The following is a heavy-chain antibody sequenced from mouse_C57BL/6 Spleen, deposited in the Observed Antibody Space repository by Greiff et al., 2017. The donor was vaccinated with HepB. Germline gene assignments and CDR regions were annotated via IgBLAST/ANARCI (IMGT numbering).Heavy chain of an antibody. D-gene: IGHD1-1*01. CDR1: GVAFSRYW. V-gene: IGHV4-1*01. J-gene: IGHJ3*01. CDR2: INPDSSTI. CDR3: ANYYGSSYGFAY. Sequence: EADGVAFSRYWMSWVRRAPGKGLEWIGEINPDSSTINYAPSLKDKFIISRDNAKNTLYLQMSKVRSEDTALYYCANYYGSSYGFAYWGQGTLVTVSA.